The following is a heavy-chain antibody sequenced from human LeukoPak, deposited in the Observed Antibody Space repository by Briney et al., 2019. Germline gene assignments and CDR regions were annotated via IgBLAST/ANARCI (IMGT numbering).Heavy chain of an antibody. D-gene: IGHD2-21*02. V-gene: IGHV1-18*04. J-gene: IGHJ4*02. CDR1: GYTFTSYY. CDR3: ARDTHIVVVTAILDY. CDR2: ISAYNGNT. Sequence: ASVKVSCKASGYTFTSYYMHWVRQAPGQGLEWMGWISAYNGNTNYAQKLQGRVTMTTDTSTSTAYMELRSLRSDDTAVYYCARDTHIVVVTAILDYWGQGTLVTVSS.